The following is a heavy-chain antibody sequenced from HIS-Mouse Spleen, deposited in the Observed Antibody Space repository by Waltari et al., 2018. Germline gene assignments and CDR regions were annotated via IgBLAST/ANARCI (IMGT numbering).Heavy chain of an antibody. CDR1: GYTFTGYY. CDR2: INPNRGGT. J-gene: IGHJ4*02. CDR3: ARVSGIAAAGYYFDY. V-gene: IGHV1-2*02. Sequence: QVQLVQSGAEVKKPGASVKVSCKASGYTFTGYYMHWVRQAPGQGLEWRGWINPNRGGTNYAQKFQGRVTMTRDTSISTAYMELSRLRSDDTAVYYCARVSGIAAAGYYFDYWGQGTLVTVSS. D-gene: IGHD6-13*01.